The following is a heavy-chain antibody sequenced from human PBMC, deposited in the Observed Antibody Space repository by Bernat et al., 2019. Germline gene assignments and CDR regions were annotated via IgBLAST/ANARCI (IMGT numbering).Heavy chain of an antibody. D-gene: IGHD3-3*02. V-gene: IGHV3-7*01. CDR3: ARDRAFKSFDY. Sequence: EVQLVESGGGLVQPGGSLRLSCVVSGLTFNSSWMNWVRQAPGKGLEWVASMNPDGSEKWYVDSVKGRFTISRDNAKNSLSLQMNSLRAEDTAVFYCARDRAFKSFDYWGQGTLVTVSS. CDR2: MNPDGSEK. CDR1: GLTFNSSW. J-gene: IGHJ4*02.